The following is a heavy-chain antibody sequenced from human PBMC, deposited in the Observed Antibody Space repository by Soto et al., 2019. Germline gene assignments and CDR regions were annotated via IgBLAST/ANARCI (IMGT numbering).Heavy chain of an antibody. D-gene: IGHD6-25*01. V-gene: IGHV1-69*13. CDR2: IIPIFGTA. CDR3: ARAPYSSATKPEFDY. J-gene: IGHJ4*02. CDR1: GGTFSSYA. Sequence: ASVKVSCKASGGTFSSYATSWVRQAPGQGLEWMGGIIPIFGTANYAQKFQGRVTITADESTSTAYMELSSLRSEDTAVYYCARAPYSSATKPEFDYWGQGTLVTVSS.